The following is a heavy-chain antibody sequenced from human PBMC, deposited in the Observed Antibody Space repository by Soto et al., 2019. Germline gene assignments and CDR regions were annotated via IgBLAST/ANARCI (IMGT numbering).Heavy chain of an antibody. CDR2: MNPNSGNT. CDR1: GYTFTSYD. CDR3: ARGPPNLYYDSSGYCDY. V-gene: IGHV1-8*01. J-gene: IGHJ4*02. D-gene: IGHD3-22*01. Sequence: ASVKVSCKASGYTFTSYDINWVRQATGQGLEWMGWMNPNSGNTGYAQKFQGRVTMTRNTSISTAYMELSSLRSEDTAVYYCARGPPNLYYDSSGYCDYWGQGTLVTVSS.